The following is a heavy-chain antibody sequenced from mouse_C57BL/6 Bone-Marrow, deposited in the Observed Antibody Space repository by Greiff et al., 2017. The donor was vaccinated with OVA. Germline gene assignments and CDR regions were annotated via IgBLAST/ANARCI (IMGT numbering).Heavy chain of an antibody. V-gene: IGHV14-1*01. Sequence: VLLQQSGAELVRPGASVKLSCTASGFNIKDYYMHWVKQRPEQGLEWIGRIDPEDGDTEYAPKFQGKATMTADTSSNTAYLPLSSLTSEDTAVYYCTAFRRYYYAMDYWGQGTSVTVSS. CDR2: IDPEDGDT. CDR1: GFNIKDYY. CDR3: TAFRRYYYAMDY. J-gene: IGHJ4*01.